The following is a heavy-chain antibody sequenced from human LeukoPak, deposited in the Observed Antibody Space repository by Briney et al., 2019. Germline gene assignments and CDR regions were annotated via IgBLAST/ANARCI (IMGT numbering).Heavy chain of an antibody. J-gene: IGHJ4*02. D-gene: IGHD3-16*02. CDR1: GFTFSSYG. V-gene: IGHV3-30*02. CDR2: IRYDGSNK. CDR3: AKAALPIAYYFDY. Sequence: GGSLRLSCAASGFTFSSYGMHWVRQAPGKGLEWVAFIRYDGSNKYYADSVKGRFTISRDNSKNTLYLQMNSLRAEDTAVYYCAKAALPIAYYFDYWGQGTLVTVSS.